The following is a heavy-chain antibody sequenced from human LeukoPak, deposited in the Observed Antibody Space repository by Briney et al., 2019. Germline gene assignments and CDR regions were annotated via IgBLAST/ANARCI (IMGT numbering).Heavy chain of an antibody. Sequence: ASVKVSCKASGGTFSSYAINWVRQATGQGLEWMGWMNPNSGNTGYAQKFQGRVTMTRNTSISTAYMELSSLRSEDTAVYYCARGGTGIAARRRLDYWGQGTLVTVSS. D-gene: IGHD6-6*01. CDR1: GGTFSSYA. CDR2: MNPNSGNT. V-gene: IGHV1-8*02. CDR3: ARGGTGIAARRRLDY. J-gene: IGHJ4*02.